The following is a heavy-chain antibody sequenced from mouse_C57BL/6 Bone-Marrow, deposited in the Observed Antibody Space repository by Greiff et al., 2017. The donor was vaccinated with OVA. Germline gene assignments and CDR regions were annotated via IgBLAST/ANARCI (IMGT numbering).Heavy chain of an antibody. CDR3: ARSRYRPYFDV. CDR2: IYPRSGNT. J-gene: IGHJ1*03. Sequence: VQLQESGAELARPGASVKLSCKASGYTFISYGISWVKQRTGQGLEWIGEIYPRSGNTYYNEKFKGKATLTADKSSSTAYMELRSLTSEDSAVYFCARSRYRPYFDVWGTGTTVTVSS. D-gene: IGHD2-14*01. CDR1: GYTFISYG. V-gene: IGHV1-81*01.